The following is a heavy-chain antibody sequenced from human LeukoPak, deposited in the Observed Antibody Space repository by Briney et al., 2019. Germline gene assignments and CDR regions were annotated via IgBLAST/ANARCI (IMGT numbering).Heavy chain of an antibody. CDR2: INPNSGGT. D-gene: IGHD3-3*01. CDR3: ARVFRPFWSGYYPLFDY. CDR1: GYTFTGYY. J-gene: IGHJ4*02. Sequence: ASVKVSCKASGYTFTGYYMHWVRQAPGQGLEWMGWINPNSGGTNYAQKFQGRVTMTRDTSISTAYMELSRLRSDDTAVYYCARVFRPFWSGYYPLFDYWGQGTLVTVSS. V-gene: IGHV1-2*02.